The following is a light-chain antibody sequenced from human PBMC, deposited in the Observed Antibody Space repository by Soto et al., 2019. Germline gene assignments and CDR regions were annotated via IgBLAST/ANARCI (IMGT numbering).Light chain of an antibody. CDR2: NNN. Sequence: QAVVTQPPSASGTPGQRVTISCSGSSSNIGRNTVNWYQQSPGTAPNLLIYNNNERPSGVPDRFSGSKSGTSASLAISGLRSEDEADYYCAAWDASLNGRVFGGGTKVTVL. CDR1: SSNIGRNT. CDR3: AAWDASLNGRV. V-gene: IGLV1-44*01. J-gene: IGLJ3*02.